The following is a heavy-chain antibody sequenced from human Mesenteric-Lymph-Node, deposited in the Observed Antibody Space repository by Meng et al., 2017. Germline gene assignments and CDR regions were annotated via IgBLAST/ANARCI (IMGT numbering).Heavy chain of an antibody. Sequence: SGPGLVNPPQTLSLTCAIAGDSVSSHTAAWNWIRQSPSRGLEWLGRTYYRSNWFHDYAVSLNSRVTINADTSKNEFSLHLRSVTPEDSAIYYCVRTKISSYYFDFWGQGTLVTVSS. CDR3: VRTKISSYYFDF. V-gene: IGHV6-1*01. CDR1: GDSVSSHTAA. CDR2: TYYRSNWFH. D-gene: IGHD6-6*01. J-gene: IGHJ4*02.